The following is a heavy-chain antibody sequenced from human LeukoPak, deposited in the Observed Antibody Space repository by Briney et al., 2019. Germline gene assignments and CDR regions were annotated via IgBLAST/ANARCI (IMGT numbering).Heavy chain of an antibody. Sequence: GGSLRLSCAASGFTLKSYWMHWVRQAPGKGLVWVSRINTDGSSTIYADSVKGRFTISRDNAKNTLYLQMNTLRAEDTAVYYCAKPFGSGFYYFDYWGQGTLVTVSS. CDR1: GFTLKSYW. J-gene: IGHJ4*02. V-gene: IGHV3-74*01. D-gene: IGHD6-19*01. CDR2: INTDGSST. CDR3: AKPFGSGFYYFDY.